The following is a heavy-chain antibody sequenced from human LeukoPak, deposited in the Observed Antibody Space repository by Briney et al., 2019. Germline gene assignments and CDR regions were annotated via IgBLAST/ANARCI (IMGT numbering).Heavy chain of an antibody. Sequence: GGSLRLSCAASGFTVSSNYMSWVRQAPGKGLEWVSVIYSGGSTYYADSVKGRFTISRDNAKNSLYLQMNSLRAEDTALYYCAKDRAYRSWRYYYFDYWGQGTLVTVSS. J-gene: IGHJ4*02. CDR1: GFTVSSNY. V-gene: IGHV3-53*05. CDR2: IYSGGST. D-gene: IGHD2-15*01. CDR3: AKDRAYRSWRYYYFDY.